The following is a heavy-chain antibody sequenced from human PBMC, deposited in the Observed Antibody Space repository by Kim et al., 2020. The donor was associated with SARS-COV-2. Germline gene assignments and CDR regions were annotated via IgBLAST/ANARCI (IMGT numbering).Heavy chain of an antibody. CDR3: ARDQNYYGSGSSDPPYYYYYYGMDV. CDR1: GYTFTSYY. D-gene: IGHD3-10*01. J-gene: IGHJ6*02. Sequence: ASVKVSCKASGYTFTSYYMHWVRQAPGQGLEWMGIINPSGGSTSYAQKFQGRVTMTRDTSTSTVYMELSSLRSEDTAVYYCARDQNYYGSGSSDPPYYYYYYGMDVWGQGTTVTVSS. V-gene: IGHV1-46*01. CDR2: INPSGGST.